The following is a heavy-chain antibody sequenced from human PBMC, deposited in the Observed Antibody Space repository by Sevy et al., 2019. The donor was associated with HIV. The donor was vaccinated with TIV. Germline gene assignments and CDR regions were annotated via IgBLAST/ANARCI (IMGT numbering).Heavy chain of an antibody. Sequence: SETLSLTCTVSGGSVSAYYWSWIRQPPGKPLEYIGYIYYTGSTNYNPSLKIRVTISVDTSKNQFSLKLNSVTAADTAVYFCARAPPVRSGDDSLNWFDPWGQGTLVTVSS. CDR2: IYYTGST. D-gene: IGHD5-12*01. CDR3: ARAPPVRSGDDSLNWFDP. V-gene: IGHV4-59*02. CDR1: GGSVSAYY. J-gene: IGHJ5*02.